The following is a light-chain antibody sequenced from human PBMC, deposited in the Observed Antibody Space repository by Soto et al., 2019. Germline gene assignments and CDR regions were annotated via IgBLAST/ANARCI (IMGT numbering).Light chain of an antibody. CDR1: QSVSSS. V-gene: IGKV3-11*01. CDR3: QQRSDWPPSLT. J-gene: IGKJ4*01. Sequence: EIMLTQSPATLFLSPGERATLSCRASQSVSSSLAWYQHKPGQAPRLLIYATSHRATDIPTRFSGSGSETDFTLTISSLEPEDFAVYYCQQRSDWPPSLTFGGGTKVEIK. CDR2: ATS.